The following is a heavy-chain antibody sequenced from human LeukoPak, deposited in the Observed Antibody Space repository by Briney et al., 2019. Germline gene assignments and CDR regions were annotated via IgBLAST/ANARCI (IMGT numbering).Heavy chain of an antibody. V-gene: IGHV3-23*01. CDR3: AKDSFYHERQRPLFFDI. CDR1: GFTFSSYW. J-gene: IGHJ3*02. Sequence: GGSLRLFCAASGFTFSSYWMGWVRQAPGKGLEWVSGISGSGDNTYYADSVKGRFTLSRDNSKNTLYLQMSTLRAEDTAVYYCAKDSFYHERQRPLFFDIWGQGTLVTVCS. D-gene: IGHD2/OR15-2a*01. CDR2: ISGSGDNT.